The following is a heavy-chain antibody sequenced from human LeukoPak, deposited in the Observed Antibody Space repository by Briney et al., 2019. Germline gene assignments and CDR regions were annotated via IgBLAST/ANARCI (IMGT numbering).Heavy chain of an antibody. CDR3: ARVSGYCSGGSCSSGPPYYYYYGMDV. CDR2: INHSGST. CDR1: GGSFSGYY. V-gene: IGHV4-34*01. J-gene: IGHJ6*02. D-gene: IGHD2-15*01. Sequence: PSETLSLTCAVYGGSFSGYYWSWIRQPPGKGLEWIGEINHSGSTNYNPSLKSRVTISVDTSKNQFSLKLSSVTAADTAVYYCARVSGYCSGGSCSSGPPYYYYYGMDVWGQGTTVTVSS.